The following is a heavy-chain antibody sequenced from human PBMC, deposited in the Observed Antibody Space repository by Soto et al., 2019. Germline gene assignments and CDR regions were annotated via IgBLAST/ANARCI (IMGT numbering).Heavy chain of an antibody. V-gene: IGHV1-69*01. CDR3: ARMSIAAAGMFPSWFDP. J-gene: IGHJ5*02. CDR1: GGTFSSYA. D-gene: IGHD6-13*01. Sequence: QVQLVQSGAEVKKPGSSVKVSCKASGGTFSSYAISWVRQAPGQGLEWMGGIIPIFGTANYAQKFQGRVTITADESTSSAYMELSSLRSEDTAVYYCARMSIAAAGMFPSWFDPWGQGTLVTVSS. CDR2: IIPIFGTA.